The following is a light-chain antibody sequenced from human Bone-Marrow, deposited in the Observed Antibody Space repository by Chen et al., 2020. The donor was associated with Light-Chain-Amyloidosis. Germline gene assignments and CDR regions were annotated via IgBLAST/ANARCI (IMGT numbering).Light chain of an antibody. V-gene: IGLV3-21*02. Sequence: SYVLTQPSSVSVAQGQTATLACGGNNIGSTSVHWYQQTPGQAPLLVVYDASDRPSGIPERVSGSNSGTTAPLTLSRVEAGDEADYYCQVWDRSSDRPVFGGGTKLTFL. J-gene: IGLJ3*02. CDR3: QVWDRSSDRPV. CDR2: DAS. CDR1: NIGSTS.